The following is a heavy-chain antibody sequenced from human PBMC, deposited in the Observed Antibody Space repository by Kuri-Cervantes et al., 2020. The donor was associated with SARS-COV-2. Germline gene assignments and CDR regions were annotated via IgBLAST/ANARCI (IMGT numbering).Heavy chain of an antibody. CDR2: ISYDGSNK. J-gene: IGHJ6*02. CDR3: ARDLFGGGGYYYGMDV. D-gene: IGHD4-23*01. CDR1: GFTFSSYA. Sequence: GESLKISCAASGFTFSSYAMHWVRQAPGKGLEWVAVISYDGSNKYYADSVKGRFTISRDNSKNTLYLQMNSLRAEDTAVYYCARDLFGGGGYYYGMDVWAQGTTVTVSS. V-gene: IGHV3-30-3*01.